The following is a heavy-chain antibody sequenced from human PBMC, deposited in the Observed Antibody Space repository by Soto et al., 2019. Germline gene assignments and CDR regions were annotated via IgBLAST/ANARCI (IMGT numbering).Heavy chain of an antibody. CDR3: ARGSLKFDF. D-gene: IGHD3-10*01. CDR1: GASLKYYY. V-gene: IGHV4-4*07. Sequence: SETLSLTCSVSGASLKYYYWSWIRQPAGRGLEWIGRIFDSGITNYSPSLRSRITMSVDTSKNQFSLKVTSVTAADTAVYYCARGSLKFDFWGLGTQVTVSS. J-gene: IGHJ4*01. CDR2: IFDSGIT.